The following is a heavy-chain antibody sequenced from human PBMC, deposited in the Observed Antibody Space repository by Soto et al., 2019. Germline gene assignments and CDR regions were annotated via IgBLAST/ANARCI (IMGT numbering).Heavy chain of an antibody. Sequence: EVQLVESAGSLVHPGGSLRLSCAASGFIFSIYEMNWVRQAPGKGLEFVSYISSSGSTKSSADSVKGRFTGSRDNAKSTLLLQMNSRRREDTAIYYCARQGGYSRVGEFDAWGQGTLVTVSS. CDR3: ARQGGYSRVGEFDA. CDR2: ISSSGSTK. V-gene: IGHV3-48*03. J-gene: IGHJ5*02. D-gene: IGHD5-18*01. CDR1: GFIFSIYE.